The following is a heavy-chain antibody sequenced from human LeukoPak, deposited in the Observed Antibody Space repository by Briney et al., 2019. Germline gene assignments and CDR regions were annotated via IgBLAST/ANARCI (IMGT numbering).Heavy chain of an antibody. CDR1: GFTFSSYA. D-gene: IGHD5-12*01. CDR2: ISGSGGST. V-gene: IGHV3-23*01. Sequence: GGSLRLSCAASGFTFSSYAMSWVRQAPGKGLEWVSAISGSGGSTYYADSVKGRFTISRDNSKNTLYLQMNSLRAEDTAVYYCAKAHLRGYSGYDLPVDYWGQGTLATVSS. CDR3: AKAHLRGYSGYDLPVDY. J-gene: IGHJ4*02.